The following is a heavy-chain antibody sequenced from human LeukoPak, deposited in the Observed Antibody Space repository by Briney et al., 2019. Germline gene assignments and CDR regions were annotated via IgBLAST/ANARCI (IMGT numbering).Heavy chain of an antibody. D-gene: IGHD6-13*01. CDR1: GFTFSSYG. J-gene: IGHJ4*02. CDR3: ANLDSSSLYEGSYFDY. CDR2: IRYDGSNK. Sequence: GGSLRLSCAASGFTFSSYGMHWVRQAPGKGLEWVAFIRYDGSNKYYADSVKGRFTISRDNSKNTLYLQMNSLRAEDMAVYYCANLDSSSLYEGSYFDYWGQGTLVTVSS. V-gene: IGHV3-30*02.